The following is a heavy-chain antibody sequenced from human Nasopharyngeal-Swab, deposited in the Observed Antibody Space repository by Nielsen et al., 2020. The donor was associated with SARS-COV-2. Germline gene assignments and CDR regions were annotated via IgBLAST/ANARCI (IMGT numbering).Heavy chain of an antibody. Sequence: SETLSLTCTVSGGSISSSSYYWGWIRQPPGKGLEWIGSIYYSGSTYYNPSLKSRVTISVDTSKNQFSLKLSSVTAADAAVYYCARGDWFDPWGQGTLVTVSS. J-gene: IGHJ5*02. CDR2: IYYSGST. V-gene: IGHV4-39*01. CDR1: GGSISSSSYY. CDR3: ARGDWFDP.